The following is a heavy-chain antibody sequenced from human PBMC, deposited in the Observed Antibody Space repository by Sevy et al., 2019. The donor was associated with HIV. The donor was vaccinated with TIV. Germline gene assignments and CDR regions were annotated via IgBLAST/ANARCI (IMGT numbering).Heavy chain of an antibody. CDR1: GGTFSSYA. Sequence: SVKVSCKASGGTFSSYAISWVRQAPGQGLEWMGRIIPILGIANYAQKFQGRVTITADKSTSTAYMELSSLRSEGTAVYYCARDDPAYDSYYYYGMDVWGQGTTVTVSS. CDR3: ARDDPAYDSYYYYGMDV. CDR2: IIPILGIA. V-gene: IGHV1-69*04. J-gene: IGHJ6*02. D-gene: IGHD3-22*01.